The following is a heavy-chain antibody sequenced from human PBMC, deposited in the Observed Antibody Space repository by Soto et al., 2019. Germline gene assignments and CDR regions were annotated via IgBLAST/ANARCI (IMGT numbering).Heavy chain of an antibody. V-gene: IGHV4-4*02. Sequence: TLSLTCAVSSGSISSSNWWSWVRQPPGKGLEWIGEIYHSGSTNYNPSLKSRVTISVDKSKNQFSLKLSSVTAADTAVYYCARRTVLRFLEWLSGGFDYWGQGTLVTVSS. CDR1: SGSISSSNW. J-gene: IGHJ4*02. CDR2: IYHSGST. D-gene: IGHD3-3*01. CDR3: ARRTVLRFLEWLSGGFDY.